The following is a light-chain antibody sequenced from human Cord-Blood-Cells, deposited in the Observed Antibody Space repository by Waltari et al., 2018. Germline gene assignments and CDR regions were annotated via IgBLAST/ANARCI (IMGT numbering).Light chain of an antibody. CDR3: MQGIHLPDT. V-gene: IGKV2-29*02. CDR1: PSILHSDGKTD. Sequence: DIVLTQTPLSLSVPPGRPASIPSTSSPSILHSDGKTDVYWYLHKPGQSPQLLIYEISSRFSGVPDRFSGSGSGTDFTLKSSRVGAEDVGVYYCMQGIHLPDTFGQGTKLEIK. J-gene: IGKJ2*01. CDR2: EIS.